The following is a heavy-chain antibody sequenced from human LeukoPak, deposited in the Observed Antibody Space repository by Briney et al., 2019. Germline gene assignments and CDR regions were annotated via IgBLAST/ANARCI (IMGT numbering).Heavy chain of an antibody. CDR1: GYIFTNYA. Sequence: ASVKVSCKASGYIFTNYAMHWVRQAPGRRLEWMGRISGGSGDTKYSQKFQDRVTITRDTSASTAYMELNSLRSEDTAVYYCARIGWELPHTDYYFDYWGQGTLVTVSS. V-gene: IGHV1-3*01. J-gene: IGHJ4*02. D-gene: IGHD1-26*01. CDR3: ARIGWELPHTDYYFDY. CDR2: ISGGSGDT.